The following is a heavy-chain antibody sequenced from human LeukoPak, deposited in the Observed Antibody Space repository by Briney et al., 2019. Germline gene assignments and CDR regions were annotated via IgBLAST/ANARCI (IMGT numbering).Heavy chain of an antibody. J-gene: IGHJ5*02. V-gene: IGHV4-34*01. D-gene: IGHD6-19*01. CDR1: GGSLSGYY. CDR3: AACIAVAGTSWFDP. Sequence: SETLSLTCAVYGGSLSGYYWSWIRQPPGRGLEWIGEINRGGSANYNPSLKSRVTVSVDTSKNQFSLRLSSVTAADTAVYYCAACIAVAGTSWFDPWGQGTLVTVSS. CDR2: INRGGSA.